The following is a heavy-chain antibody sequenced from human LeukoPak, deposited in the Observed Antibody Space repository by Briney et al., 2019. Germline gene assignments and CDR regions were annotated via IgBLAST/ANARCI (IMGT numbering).Heavy chain of an antibody. CDR2: ISWNSGSI. Sequence: GGSLRLSCAASGFTFSSYAMSWVRQAPGKGLEWVSGISWNSGSIGYADSVKGRFTISRDNAKNSLYLQMNSLRAEDTALYYCAKAPAGYATHRGDNFDYWGQGTLVTVSS. CDR1: GFTFSSYA. J-gene: IGHJ4*02. CDR3: AKAPAGYATHRGDNFDY. V-gene: IGHV3-9*01. D-gene: IGHD5-12*01.